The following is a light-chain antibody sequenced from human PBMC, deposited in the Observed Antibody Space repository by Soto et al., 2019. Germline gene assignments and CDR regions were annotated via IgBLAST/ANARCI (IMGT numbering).Light chain of an antibody. CDR3: QQYQMWPLT. V-gene: IGKV3-15*01. Sequence: EIVMTQSPATLSVSPGERATLSCRASQTIASNLAWYQQKPGQPLRLLVYGASTRATGVPAGFSGSGSGTEFTLTISSLQSEDFAVYYCQQYQMWPLTFGGGTKVDIK. CDR1: QTIASN. J-gene: IGKJ4*01. CDR2: GAS.